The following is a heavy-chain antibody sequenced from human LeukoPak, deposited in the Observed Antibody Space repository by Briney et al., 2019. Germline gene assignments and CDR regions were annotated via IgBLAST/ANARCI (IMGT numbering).Heavy chain of an antibody. CDR2: IGTSSSSI. J-gene: IGHJ4*02. D-gene: IGHD3-10*01. Sequence: GGSLRLSCAASGFTFSDYSMDWFRQAPGKGLGWVSYIGTSSSSIYYADSVRGRFTISRDDAKNSVFLQMNSLRAEDTAVYYCARVFYASGSYFDYWGQGTLVSVSS. CDR3: ARVFYASGSYFDY. V-gene: IGHV3-48*04. CDR1: GFTFSDYS.